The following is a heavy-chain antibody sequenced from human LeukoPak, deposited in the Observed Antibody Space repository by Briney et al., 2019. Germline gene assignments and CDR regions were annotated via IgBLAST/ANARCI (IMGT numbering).Heavy chain of an antibody. CDR1: GYTFTSYY. CDR2: INPSGGST. J-gene: IGHJ4*02. Sequence: ASVKVSCKASGYTFTSYYMHWVRQAPGQGLEWMGIINPSGGSTSYAQKFQGRVTMTRDTSTSTVYMELSSLRSEDTAVYYCARDRGYGDYAQGGFFDYWGQGTLVTVSS. CDR3: ARDRGYGDYAQGGFFDY. V-gene: IGHV1-46*01. D-gene: IGHD4-17*01.